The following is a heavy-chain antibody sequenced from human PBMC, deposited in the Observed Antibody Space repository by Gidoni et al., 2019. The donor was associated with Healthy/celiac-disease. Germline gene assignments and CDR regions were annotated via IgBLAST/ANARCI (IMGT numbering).Heavy chain of an antibody. J-gene: IGHJ6*02. Sequence: QVQLQESGPGLVKPSETLSLTCTVSGGPISSSYWSWIRHPPGKGLEWIGYIYYSGSTNYNPSLKRRVTISVDTSKNQFSLKLSSVTAADTAVYYCARDLRFFGYGMDVWGQGTTVTVSS. CDR1: GGPISSSY. CDR2: IYYSGST. V-gene: IGHV4-59*01. D-gene: IGHD3-3*01. CDR3: ARDLRFFGYGMDV.